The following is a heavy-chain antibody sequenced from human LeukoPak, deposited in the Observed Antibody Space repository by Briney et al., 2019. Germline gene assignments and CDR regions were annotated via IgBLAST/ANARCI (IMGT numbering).Heavy chain of an antibody. D-gene: IGHD3-22*01. V-gene: IGHV3-23*01. CDR2: ISGSSGGT. Sequence: GGSLRLPCAASGFTFSNYAMNWVHQAPGKGLEWVSGISGSSGGTYYADSVKGRFTISRDNSKNTVYLQMNSLRAEDTAIYYCAKKTPYYYDITGYSLEDWGQGTLVTVSS. J-gene: IGHJ4*02. CDR1: GFTFSNYA. CDR3: AKKTPYYYDITGYSLED.